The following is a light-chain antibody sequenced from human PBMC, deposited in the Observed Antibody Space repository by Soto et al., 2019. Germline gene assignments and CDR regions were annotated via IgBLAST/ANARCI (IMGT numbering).Light chain of an antibody. CDR2: GNT. V-gene: IGLV1-40*01. CDR3: QSYYSSLSVGV. Sequence: QSVLTQPPSVSGAPGQRVTISCTGSSSNIGAGFDVHWYQQLPGTAPKLLIYGNTNRPSGVPDRFSGSRAVTSASLAITGLQAEDEADYYCQSYYSSLSVGVFGGGTKLTVL. J-gene: IGLJ3*02. CDR1: SSNIGAGFD.